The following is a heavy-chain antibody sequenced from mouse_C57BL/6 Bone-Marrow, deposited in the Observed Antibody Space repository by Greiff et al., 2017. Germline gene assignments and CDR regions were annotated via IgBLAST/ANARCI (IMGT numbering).Heavy chain of an antibody. V-gene: IGHV1-82*01. J-gene: IGHJ2*01. D-gene: IGHD4-1*01. CDR1: GYAFSSSW. CDR2: IYPGDGDT. Sequence: VQVVESGPELVKPGASVKISCKASGYAFSSSWMNWVKQRPGKGLEWIGRIYPGDGDTNYNGKFKGKATLTADKSSSTAYMQLSSLTSEDSAVYCCAVLTGTALDYWGQGTTLTVSS. CDR3: AVLTGTALDY.